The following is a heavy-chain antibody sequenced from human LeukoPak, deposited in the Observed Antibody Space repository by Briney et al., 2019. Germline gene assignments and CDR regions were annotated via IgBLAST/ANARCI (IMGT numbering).Heavy chain of an antibody. Sequence: ASVKVSCKASGYTFTSYDINWVRQAPGQGLEWMGWMNANNGNTGYAQKFQGRVTMTRSTSISTAYMELNSLRSDDTAVYYCARACARRARWFDPWGQGTLVTVSS. V-gene: IGHV1-8*01. CDR3: ARACARRARWFDP. J-gene: IGHJ5*02. D-gene: IGHD2-21*01. CDR2: MNANNGNT. CDR1: GYTFTSYD.